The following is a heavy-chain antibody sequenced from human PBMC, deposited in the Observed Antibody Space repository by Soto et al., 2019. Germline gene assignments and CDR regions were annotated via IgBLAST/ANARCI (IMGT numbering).Heavy chain of an antibody. J-gene: IGHJ5*02. V-gene: IGHV3-33*03. Sequence: QERLVESGGGVAQPGRSLRLSCAVSGFTFSDYAMHWVRQAPGKGLEWVALIWHDGINEFYADSVKGRFTISRDISNNTLYLQMNSLRPEDTAVYYCTKSRGDAYKWGLGLDQWGQGTLVTVSS. D-gene: IGHD3-10*01. CDR2: IWHDGINE. CDR1: GFTFSDYA. CDR3: TKSRGDAYKWGLGLDQ.